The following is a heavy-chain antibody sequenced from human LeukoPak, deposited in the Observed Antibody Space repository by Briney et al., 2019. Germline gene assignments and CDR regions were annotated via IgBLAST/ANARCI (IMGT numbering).Heavy chain of an antibody. CDR1: GGPISSSSYY. CDR2: IYYSGST. J-gene: IGHJ3*02. V-gene: IGHV4-39*01. D-gene: IGHD3-10*01. Sequence: SETLSLTCTVSGGPISSSSYYWGWVRQPPGKGLEWIGSIYYSGSTYYNPSLKSRVTISVDTSKNQFSLKLSSVTAADTAVYYCARTHGSGSYHDDAFDIWGQGTMVTVSS. CDR3: ARTHGSGSYHDDAFDI.